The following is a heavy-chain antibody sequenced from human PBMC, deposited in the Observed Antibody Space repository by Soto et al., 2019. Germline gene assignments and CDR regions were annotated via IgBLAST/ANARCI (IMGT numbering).Heavy chain of an antibody. D-gene: IGHD2-2*01. Sequence: GASVKVSCKASGYTFTSYGISWVRQAPGQGLEWMGWISAYNGNTNYAQKLQGRVTMTTDTSTSTAYMELRSLRSDDTAVYYCARDVPFMVVVPAAIRSRADYWGQGTLVTVSS. J-gene: IGHJ4*02. CDR3: ARDVPFMVVVPAAIRSRADY. V-gene: IGHV1-18*01. CDR2: ISAYNGNT. CDR1: GYTFTSYG.